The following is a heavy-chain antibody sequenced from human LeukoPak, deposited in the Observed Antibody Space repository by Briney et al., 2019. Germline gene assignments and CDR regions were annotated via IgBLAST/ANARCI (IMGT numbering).Heavy chain of an antibody. V-gene: IGHV5-51*01. CDR2: IYPGDSDT. CDR1: GYPFTNYW. CDR3: ARRIGPGTFDY. J-gene: IGHJ4*02. Sequence: GESLKISCKGSGYPFTNYWIGWVRQMPGKGLEWMGIIYPGDSDTRYSPSFQGQVTISADRSISTAYLQWSSLKASDTAIYFCARRIGPGTFDYWGQGTLVTVSS. D-gene: IGHD1-1*01.